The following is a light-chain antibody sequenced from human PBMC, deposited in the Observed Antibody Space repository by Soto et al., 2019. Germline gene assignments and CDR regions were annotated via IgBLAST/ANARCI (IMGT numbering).Light chain of an antibody. CDR2: DVS. CDR3: SSYTSSSDVV. CDR1: SSDVGGYNY. Sequence: QSALTQPASVSGSPGQSITISCTGTSSDVGGYNYVSWYQQHPGKAPKLMIYDVSNRPSGVSNRFSGSKSGNTASLTIPGLQAEDEADYYCSSYTSSSDVVFGGGTMLTVL. J-gene: IGLJ2*01. V-gene: IGLV2-14*01.